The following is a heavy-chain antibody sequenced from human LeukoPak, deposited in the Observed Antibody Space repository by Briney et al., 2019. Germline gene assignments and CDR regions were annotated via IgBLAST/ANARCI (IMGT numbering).Heavy chain of an antibody. V-gene: IGHV4-59*01. CDR1: GGSISSYY. D-gene: IGHD3-3*01. CDR3: ARSSEWLTSNFDY. Sequence: SETLSLTCTVSGGSISSYYWSWIRQPPGKGLEWIGYIYYSGSTNYNPSLKSRVTISIDTSKNQFSLKLSSVTAADTAVYYCARSSEWLTSNFDYRGQGTLVTVSS. CDR2: IYYSGST. J-gene: IGHJ4*02.